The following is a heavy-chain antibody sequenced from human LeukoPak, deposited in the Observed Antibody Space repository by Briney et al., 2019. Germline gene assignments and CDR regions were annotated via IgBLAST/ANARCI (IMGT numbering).Heavy chain of an antibody. Sequence: GGSLRLSCAASGFIFSTYWMTWVRQAPGKGLEWVANIKQDGSEKYSVDSVKGRFTISRDNAKDSLYLQMNSLTAEDTAEYYCARATNRYILTGYYVDYWGQGTLVTVSS. CDR2: IKQDGSEK. CDR1: GFIFSTYW. D-gene: IGHD3-9*01. J-gene: IGHJ4*02. CDR3: ARATNRYILTGYYVDY. V-gene: IGHV3-7*01.